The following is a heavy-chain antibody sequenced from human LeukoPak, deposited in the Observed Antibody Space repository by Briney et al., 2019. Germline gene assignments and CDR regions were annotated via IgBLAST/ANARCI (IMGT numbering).Heavy chain of an antibody. CDR2: VSSSSSYI. CDR1: GFTFSNYN. V-gene: IGHV3-21*01. J-gene: IGHJ4*02. D-gene: IGHD4-17*01. Sequence: PGGSLRLSCAVSGFTFSNYNMNWVRQAPGKGLEWVSSVSSSSSYIYYADSVKGRFTISRDNSKNTLYLQMNSLRAEDTAVYYCAKDGLDYGDYVGYFDYWGQGTLVTVSS. CDR3: AKDGLDYGDYVGYFDY.